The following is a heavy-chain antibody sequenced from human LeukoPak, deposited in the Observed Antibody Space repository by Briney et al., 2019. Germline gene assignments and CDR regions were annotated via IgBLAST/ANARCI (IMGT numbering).Heavy chain of an antibody. CDR2: INPNSGGT. D-gene: IGHD3-10*01. V-gene: IGHV1-2*04. CDR1: GYTFTGYY. CDR3: ARDSAYYGSGSYFDY. J-gene: IGHJ4*02. Sequence: ASVKVSCKASGYTFTGYYMHWVRQAPGQGLEWMGWINPNSGGTNYAQKFQGWVTMTRDTSISTAYMELSRLRSDDTAVYYCARDSAYYGSGSYFDYWGQGTLVTVSS.